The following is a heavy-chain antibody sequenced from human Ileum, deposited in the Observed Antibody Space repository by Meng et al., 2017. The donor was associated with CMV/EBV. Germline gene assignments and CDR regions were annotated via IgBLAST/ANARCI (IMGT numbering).Heavy chain of an antibody. J-gene: IGHJ4*02. CDR1: GFAFGSHA. CDR3: VKTTQSPYS. CDR2: IGGSGHLT. V-gene: IGHV3-23*01. D-gene: IGHD1-14*01. Sequence: ESLKISCAASGFAFGSHAMNWVRRAPGKGLEWVSTIGGSGHLTWYADSVRGRLTNARDNSKNTLFLHMNSLRADDTAVYFCVKTTQSPYSWGQGTRVTGSS.